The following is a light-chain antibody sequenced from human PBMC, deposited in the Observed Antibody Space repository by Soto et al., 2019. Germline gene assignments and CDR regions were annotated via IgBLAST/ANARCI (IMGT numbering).Light chain of an antibody. Sequence: EIVMTQSPATLSGSPGERATLSCRASQSVSTNLAWYQQKPGQAPRLLIYGASTRATGIPARFSGSGSGTESTLTISSLKSDDCAVYYCQQYTNRPPWTFGQGTKV. J-gene: IGKJ1*01. CDR1: QSVSTN. CDR2: GAS. CDR3: QQYTNRPPWT. V-gene: IGKV3-15*01.